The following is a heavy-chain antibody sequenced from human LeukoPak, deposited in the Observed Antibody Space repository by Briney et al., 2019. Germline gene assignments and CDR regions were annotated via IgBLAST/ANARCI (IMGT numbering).Heavy chain of an antibody. Sequence: PGGSLRLSCAASGFTFSSYWMNWVRQAPGKGLEWVANIKQDGSEKYYVDSVKGRFTISRDNAKNSLYLQMNSLRAEDTAVYYCAREWIQLWPGWFDPWGQGTLVPVSS. CDR3: AREWIQLWPGWFDP. D-gene: IGHD5-18*01. J-gene: IGHJ5*02. V-gene: IGHV3-7*05. CDR2: IKQDGSEK. CDR1: GFTFSSYW.